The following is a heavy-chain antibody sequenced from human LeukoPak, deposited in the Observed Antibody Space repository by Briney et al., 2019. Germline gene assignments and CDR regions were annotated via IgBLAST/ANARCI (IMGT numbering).Heavy chain of an antibody. CDR2: INPNSGGT. J-gene: IGHJ3*02. D-gene: IGHD6-19*01. Sequence: ASVKVSCKASGYTFTGYYMHWVRQAPGQGLEWMGWINPNSGGTNYAQKFQGRVTMTRDTSISTAYMELSRLRSDDTAVYYCARVLSSGWYEERAFDIWGQGTIVTVSS. CDR1: GYTFTGYY. CDR3: ARVLSSGWYEERAFDI. V-gene: IGHV1-2*02.